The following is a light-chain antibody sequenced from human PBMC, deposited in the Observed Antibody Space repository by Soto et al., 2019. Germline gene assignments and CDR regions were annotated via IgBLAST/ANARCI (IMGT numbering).Light chain of an antibody. CDR2: GAS. CDR3: QQYGSSSLT. J-gene: IGKJ4*01. Sequence: EIVLTQSPGTLPLSPGERATVSCRASQSVSSSYLAWYQQKPGQAPRRLIYGASSRATGIPDRFSGSGSGTDFTLTISRLEPEDFAVYYCQQYGSSSLTFGGGTKVEIK. CDR1: QSVSSSY. V-gene: IGKV3-20*01.